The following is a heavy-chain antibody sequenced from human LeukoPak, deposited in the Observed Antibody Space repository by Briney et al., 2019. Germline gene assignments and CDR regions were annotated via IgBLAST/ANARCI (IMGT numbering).Heavy chain of an antibody. CDR2: ISVSGADT. Sequence: PGGSLRLSCAASGFTFSNYAMTWVRQAPGKGLEWVSTISVSGADTFYADSAKGRFTISRDNSKNTLFLQMNSLTVDDTAVYYCASDYWGQGTLVTVSS. J-gene: IGHJ4*02. CDR3: ASDY. CDR1: GFTFSNYA. V-gene: IGHV3-23*01.